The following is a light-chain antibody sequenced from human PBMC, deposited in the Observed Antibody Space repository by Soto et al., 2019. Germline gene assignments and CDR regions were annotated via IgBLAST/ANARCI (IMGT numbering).Light chain of an antibody. CDR1: SSDVGAYNY. CDR2: EVS. CDR3: SSYAGSDVFV. Sequence: QSALTQPPSSSGSPGQSVAISCTGTSSDVGAYNYVAWYQQHPGKVPKLMIYEVSKRPSGVPDRFSGSKSGNTASLTVSGLQADDEADYYCSSYAGSDVFVFGTGPKVTV. V-gene: IGLV2-8*01. J-gene: IGLJ1*01.